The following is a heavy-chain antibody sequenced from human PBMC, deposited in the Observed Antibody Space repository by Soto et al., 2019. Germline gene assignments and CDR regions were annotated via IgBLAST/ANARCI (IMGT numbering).Heavy chain of an antibody. D-gene: IGHD3-10*01. Sequence: ASVKVSCKASGYTFTSYGISWVRQAPGQGLEWMGWISAYNGNTNYAQKLQGRVTMTTDTSTSTAYMELRSLRSDDTAVYYCARGRVLLWFGEGFDYWGQGTLVTVSS. CDR2: ISAYNGNT. CDR1: GYTFTSYG. V-gene: IGHV1-18*01. CDR3: ARGRVLLWFGEGFDY. J-gene: IGHJ4*02.